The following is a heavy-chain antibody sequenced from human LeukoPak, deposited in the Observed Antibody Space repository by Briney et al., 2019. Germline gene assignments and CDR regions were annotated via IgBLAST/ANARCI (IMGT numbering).Heavy chain of an antibody. D-gene: IGHD2-2*01. CDR2: INPNSGGT. CDR1: GYTFTGYY. J-gene: IGHJ4*02. V-gene: IGHV1-2*02. CDR3: ARMKYQLLWADDY. Sequence: ASVKVSCKASGYTFTGYYMHWVRQAPGQGLERMGWINPNSGGTNYAQKFQGRVTMTRDTSISTAYMELSRLRSDDTAVYYCARMKYQLLWADDYWGQGTLVTVSS.